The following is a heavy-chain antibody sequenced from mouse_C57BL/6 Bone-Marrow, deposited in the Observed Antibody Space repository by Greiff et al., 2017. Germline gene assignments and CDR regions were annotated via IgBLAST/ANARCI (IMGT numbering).Heavy chain of an antibody. CDR2: IDPSDSYT. D-gene: IGHD2-12*01. J-gene: IGHJ4*01. CDR3: ARDYCYEGGYAMDY. CDR1: GYTFTSYW. Sequence: QVQLQQPGAELVMPGASVKLSCKASGYTFTSYWMHWVKQRPGQGLEWIGEIDPSDSYTNYNQKFKGKFTLTVDKSSSTAYMQLSSLTSVDSAVYYCARDYCYEGGYAMDYWGQGTSVTVSS. V-gene: IGHV1-69*01.